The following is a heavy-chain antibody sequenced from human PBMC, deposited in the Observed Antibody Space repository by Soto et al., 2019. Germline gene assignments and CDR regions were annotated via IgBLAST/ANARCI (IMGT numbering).Heavy chain of an antibody. V-gene: IGHV3-21*01. CDR3: ARDRVGSYYAAYFAC. CDR1: GFTFSSYS. CDR2: ISSSSSYI. D-gene: IGHD1-26*01. Sequence: EVQLVESGGGLVKPGGSLRLSCAASGFTFSSYSMNWVRQAPGKGLEWVSSISSSSSYIYYADSVKGRFIISRDNAKNSLYLQMNSLRAEDTAVYYCARDRVGSYYAAYFACWGQGTLVTVSS. J-gene: IGHJ4*02.